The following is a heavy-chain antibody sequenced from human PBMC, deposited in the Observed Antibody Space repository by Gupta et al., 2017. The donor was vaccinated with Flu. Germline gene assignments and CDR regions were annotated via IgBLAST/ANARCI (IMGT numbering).Heavy chain of an antibody. CDR3: ARGKCDRYFDL. J-gene: IGHJ4*02. Sequence: QVPLVQPGTEVKKPGASVTVSCKASGYTFRGNFLHWARQAPGQGLEWVGGINNNGATDYGQKWQGRVTVTRDTSINTAYMEVSILRSDDAAEYCCARGKCDRYFDLWGQGTLVAVSS. CDR2: INNNGAT. D-gene: IGHD2-21*01. CDR1: GYTFRGNF. V-gene: IGHV1-2*02.